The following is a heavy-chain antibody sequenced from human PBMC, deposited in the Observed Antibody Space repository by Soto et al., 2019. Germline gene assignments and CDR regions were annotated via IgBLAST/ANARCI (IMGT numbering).Heavy chain of an antibody. Sequence: HPGWCLRLSGAAGGFTFSSYARSLVRQAPGKGLEWVSAISGSGGSTYYADSVKGRFTISRDNSKNTLYLQMNSLRAEDTAVYYCASPSSYSSSWEPFDPWGQGTLVTVSS. CDR1: GFTFSSYA. D-gene: IGHD6-13*01. CDR2: ISGSGGST. CDR3: ASPSSYSSSWEPFDP. V-gene: IGHV3-23*01. J-gene: IGHJ5*02.